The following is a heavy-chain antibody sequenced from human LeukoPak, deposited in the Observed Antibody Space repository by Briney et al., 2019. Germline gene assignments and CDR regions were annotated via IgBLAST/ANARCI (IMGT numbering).Heavy chain of an antibody. D-gene: IGHD3-10*01. Sequence: GASVKVSCKASGYTFTSYAMHWVRQAPGQRLEWLGWINAGNGNTKYSQKFQGRVTITRDTSASTAYMELSSLRSEDTAVYYCARDLPIYYGSGGLWGQGTLVTVSS. CDR3: ARDLPIYYGSGGL. CDR1: GYTFTSYA. V-gene: IGHV1-3*01. CDR2: INAGNGNT. J-gene: IGHJ4*02.